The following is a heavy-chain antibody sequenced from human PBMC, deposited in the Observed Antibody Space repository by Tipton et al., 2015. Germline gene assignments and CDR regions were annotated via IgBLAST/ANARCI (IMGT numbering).Heavy chain of an antibody. Sequence: GLVKPSGTLSLTCSVSGDSISSSNWWSWVRQPPGKGLEWIGEIHHGGSTNYNPSLKSRVTMSVDTSKNQISLKLISVTAADTAIYYCARGNANSSTWHFDYWGQGSMVTVSS. CDR3: ARGNANSSTWHFDY. CDR2: IHHGGST. CDR1: GDSISSSNW. D-gene: IGHD2-2*01. J-gene: IGHJ4*02. V-gene: IGHV4-4*02.